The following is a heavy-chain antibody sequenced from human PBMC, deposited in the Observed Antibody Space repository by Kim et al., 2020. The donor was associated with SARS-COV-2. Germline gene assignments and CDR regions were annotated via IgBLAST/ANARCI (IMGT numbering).Heavy chain of an antibody. J-gene: IGHJ5*02. CDR2: MNPNSGNT. V-gene: IGHV1-8*01. D-gene: IGHD2-2*01. CDR3: AREKCSSTSCYDYDP. CDR1: GCTFTSYD. Sequence: ASVKVSCKASGCTFTSYDINCVRQAAGRGLEWMGGMNPNSGNTVYAQKFQGRVTMTRNTSISTAYMELSSLRSEDPAVYYCAREKCSSTSCYDYDPWGQGTLVTVSS.